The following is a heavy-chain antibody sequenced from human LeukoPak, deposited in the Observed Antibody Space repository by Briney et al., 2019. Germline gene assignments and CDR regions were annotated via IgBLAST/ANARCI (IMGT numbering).Heavy chain of an antibody. CDR2: ISYDGTNE. D-gene: IGHD3-22*01. CDR3: ARDSYYYDSSGYSSFYYYYGMDV. CDR1: GITFNKYR. J-gene: IGHJ6*02. V-gene: IGHV3-30-3*01. Sequence: GGSLRLSCEASGITFNKYRIHWVRQAPGKGLEWVAVISYDGTNENYADSVKGRFTISRDNSKYTLYLQINSLRTEDAAVYYCARDSYYYDSSGYSSFYYYYGMDVWGQGTTVTVSS.